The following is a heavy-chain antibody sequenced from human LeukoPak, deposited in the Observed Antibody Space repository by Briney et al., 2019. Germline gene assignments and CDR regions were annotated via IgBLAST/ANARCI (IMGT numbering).Heavy chain of an antibody. CDR1: GYTFTSYG. J-gene: IGHJ4*02. D-gene: IGHD3-22*01. V-gene: IGHV1-18*01. CDR3: ATDYYDSSGYYYPLKY. CDR2: ISAYNGNT. Sequence: ASVKVSCKASGYTFTSYGISWVRQALGQGLEWMGWISAYNGNTNYAQKLQGRVTMTTDTSTSTAYMELRSLRSDDTAVYYCATDYYDSSGYYYPLKYWGQGTLVTVSS.